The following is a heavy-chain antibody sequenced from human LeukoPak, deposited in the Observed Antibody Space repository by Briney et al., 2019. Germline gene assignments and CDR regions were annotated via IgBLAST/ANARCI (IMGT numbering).Heavy chain of an antibody. V-gene: IGHV3-23*01. CDR3: AKWGDYDVLTGYYVSDY. J-gene: IGHJ4*02. CDR2: ITGGGSGI. CDR1: GFTFSNYA. Sequence: GGSLRLSCAASGFTFSNYAMSWVRQAPGKGLEWVSAITGGGSGIYYADSMKSRFTISRDNSKNTLYQQINSLRAEDTAVYYCAKWGDYDVLTGYYVSDYWGQGTLVTVSS. D-gene: IGHD3-9*01.